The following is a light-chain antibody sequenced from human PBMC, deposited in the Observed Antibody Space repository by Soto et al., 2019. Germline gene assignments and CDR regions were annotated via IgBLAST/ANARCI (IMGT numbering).Light chain of an antibody. CDR1: QSVSSN. Sequence: EIVMTQSPATLSVSPGERATLSCRASQSVSSNLAWYQQKPGQAPRLPIYGAATRATGIPARFSGSGSGTEFTLTIGSLQSDDVAVYYCQQYNNWPRTFGQGTKVDIK. CDR3: QQYNNWPRT. V-gene: IGKV3-15*01. CDR2: GAA. J-gene: IGKJ1*01.